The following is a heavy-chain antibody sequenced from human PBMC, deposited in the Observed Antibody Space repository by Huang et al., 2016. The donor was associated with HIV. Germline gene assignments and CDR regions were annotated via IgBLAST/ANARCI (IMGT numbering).Heavy chain of an antibody. CDR2: ITSSSGSI. Sequence: EVQLMESGGGLVQPGGSLRLSCAASGFTFGTYNMNWVGQAPGEGLVWVSDITSSSGSIYYADSGKGRFTISRDNAKNSLYLQMNSLRAEDTAVYYCARFGSYYYGSGSYLDAFDIWGQGTMVTVSS. V-gene: IGHV3-48*01. J-gene: IGHJ3*02. D-gene: IGHD3-10*01. CDR3: ARFGSYYYGSGSYLDAFDI. CDR1: GFTFGTYN.